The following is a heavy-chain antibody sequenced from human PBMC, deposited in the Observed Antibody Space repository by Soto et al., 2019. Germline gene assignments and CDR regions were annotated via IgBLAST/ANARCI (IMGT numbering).Heavy chain of an antibody. CDR3: ASTIFVVEAPLRYWLDP. CDR1: GGNFSTSD. Sequence: QVQLVQSGAEVQKPGSSVKVSCEASGGNFSTSDISWVRQAPGQGLEWMGRIIPILGMTYYAQKFQGRVTVTADKSASTTYMDLSRLRSDDTAVYYGASTIFVVEAPLRYWLDPWGQGTLVTVSS. CDR2: IIPILGMT. D-gene: IGHD3-3*01. J-gene: IGHJ5*02. V-gene: IGHV1-69*02.